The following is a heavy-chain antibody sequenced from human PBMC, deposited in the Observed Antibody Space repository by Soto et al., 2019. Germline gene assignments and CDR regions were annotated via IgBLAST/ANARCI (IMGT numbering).Heavy chain of an antibody. CDR3: AKDQRGVSSTARIDY. J-gene: IGHJ4*02. V-gene: IGHV3-23*01. CDR2: FSASGTNT. D-gene: IGHD6-13*01. CDR1: GFTFSSYA. Sequence: EVQLLESGGGLVQPGGSLRLSCAASGFTFSSYAMSWVRQAPGKGLEWASSFSASGTNTYYADSVKGRFTIARDNSKNTLFLQMNSLRAEDTAVYYCAKDQRGVSSTARIDYWGQGTLVTVSS.